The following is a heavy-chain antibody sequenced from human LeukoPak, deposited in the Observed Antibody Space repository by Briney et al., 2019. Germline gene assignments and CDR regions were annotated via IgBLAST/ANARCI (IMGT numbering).Heavy chain of an antibody. CDR1: GGSISSYY. V-gene: IGHV4-59*01. CDR2: IYYSGST. D-gene: IGHD3-22*01. J-gene: IGHJ4*02. Sequence: PSETLSLNCTVSGGSISSYYWSWIRQPPGKGLEWIGYIYYSGSTNYNPSLKSRVTISVDTSQNQFSLKLSSVTAADTAVYYCARGYYYDSSGLIDYWGQGTLVTVSS. CDR3: ARGYYYDSSGLIDY.